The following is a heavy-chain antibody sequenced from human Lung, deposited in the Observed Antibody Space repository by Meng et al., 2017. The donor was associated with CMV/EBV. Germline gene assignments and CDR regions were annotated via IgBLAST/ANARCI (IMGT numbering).Heavy chain of an antibody. CDR1: GGTXSSYT. V-gene: IGHV1-69*10. CDR3: ATSFYCSTTNCYTYYGLDV. D-gene: IGHD2-2*02. J-gene: IGHJ6*02. CDR2: IIPILGIA. Sequence: SXXVSXKASGGTXSSYTINWVRQAPGQGLEWMGGIIPILGIANSAQKFQGRVTITADKSTSTAYVELSSLKSEDTAVYYCATSFYCSTTNCYTYYGLDVXGQGXTVTVSS.